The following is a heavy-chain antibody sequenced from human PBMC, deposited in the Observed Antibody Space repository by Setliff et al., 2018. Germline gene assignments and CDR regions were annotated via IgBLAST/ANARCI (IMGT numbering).Heavy chain of an antibody. Sequence: GGSLRLSCAASGFTFSSYSMNWVRQAPGKGLEWVSYISSSSSTIYYADSVKGRFTISRDNSKNTLYLQMNSLRAEDTAVYYCARNVNPFWSTHYHDFYHMDIWGKGTTVTVSS. D-gene: IGHD3-3*01. CDR1: GFTFSSYS. CDR3: ARNVNPFWSTHYHDFYHMDI. J-gene: IGHJ6*03. CDR2: ISSSSSTI. V-gene: IGHV3-48*01.